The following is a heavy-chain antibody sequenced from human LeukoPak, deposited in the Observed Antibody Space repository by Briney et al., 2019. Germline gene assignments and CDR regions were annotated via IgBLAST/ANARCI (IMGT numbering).Heavy chain of an antibody. Sequence: GWSLRLSCAASGFAFTAYGMNWVRQAPGKGLEWLSYIGPGPSRTYYADSVRGRFVISRDDAKNSLYLQMNSLRAEDTAVYYCAKDSGRGTEGYFDYWGQGTLVTVSS. V-gene: IGHV3-21*01. J-gene: IGHJ4*02. D-gene: IGHD1-26*01. CDR1: GFAFTAYG. CDR3: AKDSGRGTEGYFDY. CDR2: IGPGPSRT.